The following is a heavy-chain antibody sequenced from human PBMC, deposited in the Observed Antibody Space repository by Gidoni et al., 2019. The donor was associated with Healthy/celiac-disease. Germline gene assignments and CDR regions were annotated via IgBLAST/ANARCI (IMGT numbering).Heavy chain of an antibody. V-gene: IGHV1-69*01. CDR3: ARAPLIAALYYYYGMDV. CDR1: GGTFSSYA. D-gene: IGHD6-13*01. Sequence: QVQLVQSGAEVKKPGSSVKVSCQDSGGTFSSYAISWVRQAPGQGLEWMGGIIPIFGTANYAQKFQGRVTITADESTSTAYMELSSLRSEDTAVYYCARAPLIAALYYYYGMDVWGQGTTVTVSS. J-gene: IGHJ6*02. CDR2: IIPIFGTA.